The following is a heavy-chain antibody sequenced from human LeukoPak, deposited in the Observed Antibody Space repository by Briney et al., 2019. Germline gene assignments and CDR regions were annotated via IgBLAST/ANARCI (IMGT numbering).Heavy chain of an antibody. CDR1: GGSFSGYY. J-gene: IGHJ6*02. Sequence: KPSETLSLTCAVYGGSFSGYYWSWIRQPPGKGLEWIGEINHSGSTNYNPSPKSRVTISVDTSKNQFSLKLSSVTAADTAVYYCACPIVAGGMDVWGQGTTVTVSS. CDR2: INHSGST. V-gene: IGHV4-34*01. CDR3: ACPIVAGGMDV. D-gene: IGHD2-15*01.